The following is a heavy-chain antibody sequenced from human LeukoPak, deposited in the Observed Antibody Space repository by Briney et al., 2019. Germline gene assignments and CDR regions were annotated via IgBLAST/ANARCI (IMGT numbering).Heavy chain of an antibody. D-gene: IGHD4-17*01. CDR2: INPNSGAT. V-gene: IGHV1-2*02. J-gene: IGHJ6*03. CDR1: GYTFTGYY. CDR3: ARGNDDYGDYGGPLNPDYYYYMDV. Sequence: EASVKVSCKASGYTFTGYYMHWVRQAPGQGLEWMTWINPNSGATSYAQKFQGRVTMTRDTSISTAYMELSRLRSDDTAVYYCARGNDDYGDYGGPLNPDYYYYMDVWGKGTTVTVSS.